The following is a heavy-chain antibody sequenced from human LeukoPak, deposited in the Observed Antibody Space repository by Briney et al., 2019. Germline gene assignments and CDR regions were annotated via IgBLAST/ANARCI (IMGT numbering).Heavy chain of an antibody. CDR3: ARAKYSYGYYYYYYMDV. V-gene: IGHV1-69*05. D-gene: IGHD5-18*01. Sequence: GASVKVSCKASGGTFSSYAISWVRQAPGQGLKWMGGIIPVFGTASYAQKFQGRVTITTDESTSTVYMELNSLRSEDTAVYYCARAKYSYGYYYYYYMDVWGKGTTVTVSS. J-gene: IGHJ6*03. CDR2: IIPVFGTA. CDR1: GGTFSSYA.